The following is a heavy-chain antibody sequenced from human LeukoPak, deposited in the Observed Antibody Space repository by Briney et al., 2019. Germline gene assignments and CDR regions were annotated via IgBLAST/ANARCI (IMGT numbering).Heavy chain of an antibody. J-gene: IGHJ4*02. CDR1: GFTFSGSA. Sequence: PGGSLRLSCAASGFTFSGSAMHWVRQASGKGLEWVGRIRSKANSYATAYAVSVKGRFTISRDDSKNTAYLQMNSLKTEDTAVYYCTRPYCSSTSCYAWNYWGQGTLVTVSS. CDR3: TRPYCSSTSCYAWNY. CDR2: IRSKANSYAT. V-gene: IGHV3-73*01. D-gene: IGHD2-2*01.